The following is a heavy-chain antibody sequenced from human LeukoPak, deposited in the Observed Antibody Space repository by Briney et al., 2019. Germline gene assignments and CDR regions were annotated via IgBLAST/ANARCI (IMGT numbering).Heavy chain of an antibody. D-gene: IGHD6-13*01. CDR3: ARTARAAAGKMGSYFDL. J-gene: IGHJ2*01. Sequence: SETLSLTCAVSGASITNYYWSWIRQPPGKGLEWIGYIYYSGGTDYNPSLKSRVTISVDTSKNQFSLKLSSVTAADTAVYYCARTARAAAGKMGSYFDLWGRGTLVTVSS. CDR2: IYYSGGT. CDR1: GASITNYY. V-gene: IGHV4-59*08.